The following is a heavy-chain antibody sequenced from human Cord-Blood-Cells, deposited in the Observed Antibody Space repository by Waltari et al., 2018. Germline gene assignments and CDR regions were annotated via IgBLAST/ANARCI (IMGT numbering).Heavy chain of an antibody. CDR3: ASGSIAARPGYYYGMDV. V-gene: IGHV1-69*06. CDR1: GGTFSSYA. CDR2: IIPIFGTA. Sequence: SGAEVKKPGSSVKVSCKASGGTFSSYAISWVRQAPGQGLEWMGGIIPIFGTANYAQKFQGRVTITADKSTSTAYMELSSLRSEDTAVYYCASGSIAARPGYYYGMDVWGQGTTVTVSS. J-gene: IGHJ6*02. D-gene: IGHD6-6*01.